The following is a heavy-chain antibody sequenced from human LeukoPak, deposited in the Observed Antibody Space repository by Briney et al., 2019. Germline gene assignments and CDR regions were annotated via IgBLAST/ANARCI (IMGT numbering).Heavy chain of an antibody. D-gene: IGHD2/OR15-2a*01. CDR3: ATSIKNSFYYYYMDV. V-gene: IGHV3-30*02. CDR2: IRYDGSNK. CDR1: RFTFSNYG. Sequence: PGGSLRLSCAASRFTFSNYGMHWVRQAPGKGLEWVAFIRYDGSNKYYADSVKGRFTISRDNSKNTLYLQMNSLRAEDTAVYYCATSIKNSFYYYYMDVWGKGTTVTVSS. J-gene: IGHJ6*03.